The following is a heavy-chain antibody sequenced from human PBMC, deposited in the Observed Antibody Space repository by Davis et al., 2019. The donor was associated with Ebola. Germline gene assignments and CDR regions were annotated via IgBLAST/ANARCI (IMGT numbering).Heavy chain of an antibody. Sequence: GSLRLSCTVSGGSISSYYWSWIRQPPGKGLEWIGYIYYSGSTNYNPSLKSRVTISVDTSKNQFSLKLSSVTAADTAVYYCARVDSSGQNWFDPWGQGTLVTVSS. V-gene: IGHV4-59*12. CDR2: IYYSGST. CDR1: GGSISSYY. J-gene: IGHJ5*02. D-gene: IGHD6-19*01. CDR3: ARVDSSGQNWFDP.